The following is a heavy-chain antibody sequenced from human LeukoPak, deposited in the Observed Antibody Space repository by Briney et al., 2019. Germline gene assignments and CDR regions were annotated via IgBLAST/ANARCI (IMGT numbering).Heavy chain of an antibody. CDR2: ITNSGGGT. V-gene: IGHV3-23*01. CDR1: GFAFTRSA. J-gene: IGHJ4*02. D-gene: IGHD6-19*01. Sequence: GGSLRLSCAASGFAFTRSAMGWVRQAPGKGLEWVSCITNSGGGTYYADSVKGRFTISRDNSKNTLYLQMNSLRAEDTAVYYCAKDLWTDSSGWNYFDYWGQGTLVTVSS. CDR3: AKDLWTDSSGWNYFDY.